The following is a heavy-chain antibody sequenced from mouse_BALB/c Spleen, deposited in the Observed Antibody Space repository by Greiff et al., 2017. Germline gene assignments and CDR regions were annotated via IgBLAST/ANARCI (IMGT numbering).Heavy chain of an antibody. CDR3: AREGDIAY. D-gene: IGHD3-3*01. CDR1: GYTFTDYA. V-gene: IGHV1S137*01. CDR2: ISTYYGDA. Sequence: QVQLQQSGAELVRPGVSVKISCKGSGYTFTDYAMHWVKQSHAKSLEWIGVISTYYGDASYNQKFKGKATMTVDKSSSTAYMELARLTSEDSAIYYCAREGDIAYWGQGTLVTVSA. J-gene: IGHJ3*01.